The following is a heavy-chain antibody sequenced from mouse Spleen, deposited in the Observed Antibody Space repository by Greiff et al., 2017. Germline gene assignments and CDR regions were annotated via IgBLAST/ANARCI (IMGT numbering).Heavy chain of an antibody. CDR2: INPSSGYT. Sequence: VQLQQSGAELAKPGASVKLSCKASGYTFTSYWMHWVKQRPGQGLEWIGYINPSSGYTKYNQKFKDKATLTADKSSSTAYMQLSSLTYEDSAVYYCARTDYYYGSSYDYYAMDYWGQGTSVTVSS. CDR3: ARTDYYYGSSYDYYAMDY. D-gene: IGHD1-1*01. CDR1: GYTFTSYW. V-gene: IGHV1-7*01. J-gene: IGHJ4*01.